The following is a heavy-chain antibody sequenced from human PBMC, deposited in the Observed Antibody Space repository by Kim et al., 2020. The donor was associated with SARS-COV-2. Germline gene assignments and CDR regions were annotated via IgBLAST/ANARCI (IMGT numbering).Heavy chain of an antibody. Sequence: SETLSLTCAVYGGSFSGYYWSWIRQPPGKGLEWIGEINHSGSTNYNPSLKSRVTISVDTSKNQFSLKLSSVTAADTAVYYCARGLVLRMGATHFDYWGQGTLVTVSS. CDR2: INHSGST. CDR1: GGSFSGYY. CDR3: ARGLVLRMGATHFDY. D-gene: IGHD1-26*01. J-gene: IGHJ4*02. V-gene: IGHV4-34*01.